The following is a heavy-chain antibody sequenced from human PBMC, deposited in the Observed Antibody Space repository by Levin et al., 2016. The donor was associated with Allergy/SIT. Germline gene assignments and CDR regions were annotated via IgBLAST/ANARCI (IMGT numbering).Heavy chain of an antibody. V-gene: IGHV4-31*03. CDR3: ARDLMHEGSSSSHAFGI. J-gene: IGHJ3*02. CDR2: IYYSGST. CDR1: GGAISSVGYY. Sequence: SETLSLTCTVSGGAISSVGYYWNWIRQKAGKGLEWIGHIYYSGSTSYNPSLKSRLTISVDTSKNQFSLKLSSVTAADTAVYYCARDLMHEGSSSSHAFGIWGQGTTVTVSS. D-gene: IGHD6-6*01.